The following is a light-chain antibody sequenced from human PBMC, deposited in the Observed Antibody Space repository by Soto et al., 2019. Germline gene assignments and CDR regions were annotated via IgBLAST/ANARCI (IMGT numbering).Light chain of an antibody. CDR1: QSISRY. CDR3: RQSYNTPRT. J-gene: IGKJ1*01. V-gene: IGKV1-39*01. CDR2: GSF. Sequence: DIQMTQSPSSLSASVGDRVTITCRTSQSISRYLNWYQHKLGTAPKLLIHGSFKLQSGVPSRFSGSGSGTDFTLTISSLHPEDFATYYCRQSYNTPRTFGLGTKVDIK.